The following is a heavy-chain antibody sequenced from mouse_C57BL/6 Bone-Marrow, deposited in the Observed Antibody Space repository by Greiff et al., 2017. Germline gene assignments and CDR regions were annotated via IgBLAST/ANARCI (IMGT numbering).Heavy chain of an antibody. J-gene: IGHJ4*01. CDR1: GYTFTNYW. CDR2: IYPGGGYT. Sequence: QVQLKQSGAELVRPGTSVKMSCKASGYTFTNYWIGWAKQRPGHGLEWIGDIYPGGGYTNYNEKFKGKATLTADKSSSTAYMQFSSLTSEDSAIYYCARKAGSSSYYAMDYWGQGTSVTVSS. D-gene: IGHD1-1*01. CDR3: ARKAGSSSYYAMDY. V-gene: IGHV1-63*01.